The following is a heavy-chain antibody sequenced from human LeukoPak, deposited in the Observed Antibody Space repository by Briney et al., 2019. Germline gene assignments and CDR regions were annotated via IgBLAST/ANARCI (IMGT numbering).Heavy chain of an antibody. CDR3: AKPEDYDFWSGYYFDY. V-gene: IGHV3-23*01. J-gene: IGHJ4*02. CDR2: ISGSGGST. CDR1: GFPFSSYA. Sequence: GGSLRLSCAASGFPFSSYAMSWVRQAPVKGLELVSAISGSGGSTYYADSVKGRFTISRDDYTNTLYLKMNSLRAEDTAVYYCAKPEDYDFWSGYYFDYWGQGTLVTVSS. D-gene: IGHD3-3*01.